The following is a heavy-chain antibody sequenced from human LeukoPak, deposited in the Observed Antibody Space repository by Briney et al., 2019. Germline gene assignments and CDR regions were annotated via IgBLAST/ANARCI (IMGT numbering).Heavy chain of an antibody. CDR3: ARDSYSSSWAPLDY. D-gene: IGHD6-13*01. CDR1: GYTFTGYY. J-gene: IGHJ4*02. Sequence: ASVKVSCKAPGYTFTGYYMHWVRQAPGQGLEWMGRINPNSGGTNYAQKFQGRVTMTRDTSISTAYMELSRLRSDDTAVYYCARDSYSSSWAPLDYWGQGTLVTVSS. V-gene: IGHV1-2*06. CDR2: INPNSGGT.